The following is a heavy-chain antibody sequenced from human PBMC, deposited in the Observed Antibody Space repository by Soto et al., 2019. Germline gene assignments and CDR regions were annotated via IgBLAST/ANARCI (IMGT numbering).Heavy chain of an antibody. CDR1: GDSVSSNSTA. CDR2: TYYRSKWCY. Sequence: QTLSRTYASSGDSVSSNSTAWNWITQSQSRGLEWLGRTYYRSKWCYDYAVSVKSRIIINPDTSKNQFSLQLNSVTPEDTVVYFYGKGEHGGGMGVCGQGTSVTVSS. D-gene: IGHD3-3*01. CDR3: GKGEHGGGMGV. V-gene: IGHV6-1*01. J-gene: IGHJ6*02.